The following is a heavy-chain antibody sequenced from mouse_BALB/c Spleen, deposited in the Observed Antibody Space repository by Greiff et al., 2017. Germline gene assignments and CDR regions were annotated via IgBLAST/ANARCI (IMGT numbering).Heavy chain of an antibody. CDR1: GFTFSSYG. J-gene: IGHJ3*01. CDR3: ARPLDSSGYWFAY. D-gene: IGHD3-2*01. Sequence: EVKLVESGGGLVKPGGSLKLSCAASGFTFSSYGMSWVRQTPDKRLEWVATISSGGSYTYYPDSVKGRFTISRDNAKNTLYLQMSSLKSEDTAMYYCARPLDSSGYWFAYWGQGTLVTVSA. CDR2: ISSGGSYT. V-gene: IGHV5-6*03.